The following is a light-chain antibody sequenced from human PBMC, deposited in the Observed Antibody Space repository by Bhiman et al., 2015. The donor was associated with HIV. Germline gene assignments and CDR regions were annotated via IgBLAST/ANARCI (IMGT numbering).Light chain of an antibody. CDR3: SSLTSSLTYV. CDR1: KLGEKD. V-gene: IGLV3-1*01. CDR2: QTN. J-gene: IGLJ1*01. Sequence: SFELTQPPSVSVSPGQTATIACSGHKLGEKDASWYQQKPGQAPVLVIYQTNKRPSGIPGRFSGSSSGNTATLTISGTQAEDEADYYCSSLTSSLTYVFGTGTNVTVL.